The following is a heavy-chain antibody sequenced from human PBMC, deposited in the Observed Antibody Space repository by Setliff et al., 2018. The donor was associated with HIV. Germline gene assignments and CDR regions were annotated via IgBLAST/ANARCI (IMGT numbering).Heavy chain of an antibody. D-gene: IGHD5-12*01. CDR2: IRSSGDNT. CDR3: AKGRWLQMSDYFDY. J-gene: IGHJ4*02. V-gene: IGHV3-23*01. Sequence: GGSLRLSCAASGFTFSSYAMTWVRQAPGKGLEWVSSIRSSGDNTDYADSVKGRFTISRDNSESMLYLQMNSLRAEDTAVYYCAKGRWLQMSDYFDYWGQGTLVTVSS. CDR1: GFTFSSYA.